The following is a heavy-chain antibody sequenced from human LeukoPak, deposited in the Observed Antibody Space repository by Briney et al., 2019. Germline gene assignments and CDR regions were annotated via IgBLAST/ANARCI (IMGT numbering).Heavy chain of an antibody. CDR2: IYYTGST. CDR1: GGSISTSDYY. Sequence: SETLSLTCTVSGGSISTSDYYWGWIRQPPGKGLEWIASIYYTGSTYYSPSLRSRATMSVDTSKNQFSLELSAVTAADTAFYYCARVVYYYDVSGYSFDLWGRGTLVAVSS. J-gene: IGHJ2*01. D-gene: IGHD3-22*01. CDR3: ARVVYYYDVSGYSFDL. V-gene: IGHV4-39*01.